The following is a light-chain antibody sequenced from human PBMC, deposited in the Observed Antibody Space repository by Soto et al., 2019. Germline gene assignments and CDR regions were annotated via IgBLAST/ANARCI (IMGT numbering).Light chain of an antibody. V-gene: IGLV2-14*01. CDR1: SSDVGGYNY. Sequence: QSALTQPASVSGSPGQSITISCTGTSSDVGGYNYVSWYQQHPGKAPKLMIYDVSNRPSGVSIRFSGSKSDNTASLTISGLQAEDEAEYYYSSYTSSSTLLYVFGTGTKLTVL. CDR3: SSYTSSSTLLYV. J-gene: IGLJ1*01. CDR2: DVS.